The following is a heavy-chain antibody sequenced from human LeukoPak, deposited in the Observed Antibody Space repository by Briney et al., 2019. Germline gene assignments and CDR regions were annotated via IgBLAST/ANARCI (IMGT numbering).Heavy chain of an antibody. CDR3: ARGTDGLDF. V-gene: IGHV4-34*01. CDR1: GGSFSNYY. Sequence: PSETLSLTCAVFGGSFSNYYWTWIRQPPGKGLEWIGEINHDGRTNYNTSLKSRLTMSVDTSNNQFSLELSSVTAADTAVYYCARGTDGLDFWGQGTLVTVSS. J-gene: IGHJ4*02. CDR2: INHDGRT.